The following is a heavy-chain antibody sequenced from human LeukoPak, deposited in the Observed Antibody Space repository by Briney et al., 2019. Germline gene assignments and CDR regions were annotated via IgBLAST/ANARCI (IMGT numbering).Heavy chain of an antibody. CDR2: ISSSGSGI. D-gene: IGHD3-9*01. CDR3: VRASTTGWYAKAYFDF. Sequence: PGGSLRLSCAASGFTFSSYDMNGVREAPGKGLEWVSYISSSGSGIYYADSLKGRFTISRDNAHNSQFLQMNTLRVEDTAVYYCVRASTTGWYAKAYFDFWGQGTLDTVSS. V-gene: IGHV3-48*03. CDR1: GFTFSSYD. J-gene: IGHJ4*02.